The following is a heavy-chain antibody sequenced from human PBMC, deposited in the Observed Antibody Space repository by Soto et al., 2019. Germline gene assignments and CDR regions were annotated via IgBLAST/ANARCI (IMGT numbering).Heavy chain of an antibody. J-gene: IGHJ4*02. CDR2: ISYDGSNK. D-gene: IGHD4-17*01. CDR3: ARWTTVKVGFDY. V-gene: IGHV3-30-3*01. Sequence: QVQLVESGGGVVQPGRSLRLSCAASGFTFSSYAMHWVRQAPGKGLEWVAVISYDGSNKYYADSVKGRFTISRDNSKNTLYLQMNSLRADDTAVYYCARWTTVKVGFDYWGQGTLVTVSS. CDR1: GFTFSSYA.